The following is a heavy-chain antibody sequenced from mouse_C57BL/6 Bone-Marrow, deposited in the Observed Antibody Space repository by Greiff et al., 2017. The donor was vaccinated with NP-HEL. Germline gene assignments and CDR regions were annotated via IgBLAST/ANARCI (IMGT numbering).Heavy chain of an antibody. D-gene: IGHD1-1*02. V-gene: IGHV5-4*03. J-gene: IGHJ2*01. CDR2: ISDGGSYT. CDR3: ARSGGYYFDY. Sequence: EVKLVESGGGLVKPGGSLKLSCAASGFTFSSYAMSWVRQTPEKRLEWVATISDGGSYTYYPDNVKGRFTISRDNAKNNLYLQMSHLKSEDTAMYYCARSGGYYFDYWGKGTTLTVSS. CDR1: GFTFSSYA.